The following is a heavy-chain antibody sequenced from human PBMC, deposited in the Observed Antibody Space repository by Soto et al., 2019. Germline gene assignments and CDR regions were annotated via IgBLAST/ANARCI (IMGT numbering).Heavy chain of an antibody. CDR2: FIPIFGTP. Sequence: QVQLVQSGAEVKKPGSSVKVSCKASGGTFSGYTVNWVRQAPGQGLEWMGGFIPIFGTPNYAQNFQGRVTMRADTSTNTVYMEQSSLRAADTAVYYCAREGDYGEYSLTTTNWYFELWGRGTLVTVSS. V-gene: IGHV1-69*06. D-gene: IGHD4-17*01. J-gene: IGHJ2*01. CDR1: GGTFSGYT. CDR3: AREGDYGEYSLTTTNWYFEL.